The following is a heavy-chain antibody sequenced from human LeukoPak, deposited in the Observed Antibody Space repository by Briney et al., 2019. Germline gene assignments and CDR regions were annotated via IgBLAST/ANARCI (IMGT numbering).Heavy chain of an antibody. CDR1: GYTFSTYG. Sequence: VASVKVSCKASGYTFSTYGISWVRQAPGQGLEWMGWISAYNGNTNYAQKLQGRVTMTTDTSTSTAYMELRSLRSDDTAVYYCARSYSSSPLFDYWGQGTLVTVSS. CDR3: ARSYSSSPLFDY. D-gene: IGHD6-6*01. J-gene: IGHJ4*02. V-gene: IGHV1-18*01. CDR2: ISAYNGNT.